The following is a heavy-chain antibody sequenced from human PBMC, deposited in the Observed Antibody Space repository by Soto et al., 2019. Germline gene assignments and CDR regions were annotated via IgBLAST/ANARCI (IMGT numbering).Heavy chain of an antibody. Sequence: QVQLVQSGAEVKRPGASVKVSCKASGYTFTDYYIHWVRQAPGRGLEWMGWINPNSGGTNYAQSFQGSITMATETSLGTAYMDLGGLRSSDTAIYYCARAENYAVLWGSYRLDYWGQGTLGTVSS. CDR1: GYTFTDYY. CDR3: ARAENYAVLWGSYRLDY. CDR2: INPNSGGT. D-gene: IGHD3-16*02. V-gene: IGHV1-2*02. J-gene: IGHJ4*02.